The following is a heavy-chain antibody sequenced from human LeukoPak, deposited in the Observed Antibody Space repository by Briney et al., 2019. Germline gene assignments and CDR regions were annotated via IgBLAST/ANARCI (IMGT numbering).Heavy chain of an antibody. V-gene: IGHV1-2*02. CDR3: ARGGIDDAFDI. CDR1: GYTFTGYY. D-gene: IGHD2/OR15-2a*01. Sequence: ASVKVSCKASGYTFTGYYIHWVRQAPGQGLEWMGWINPNSGGTYYAQKSQGRVTMTRDTSISTAYMELSRLRSDDTAVYYCARGGIDDAFDIWGQGTMVTVSS. J-gene: IGHJ3*02. CDR2: INPNSGGT.